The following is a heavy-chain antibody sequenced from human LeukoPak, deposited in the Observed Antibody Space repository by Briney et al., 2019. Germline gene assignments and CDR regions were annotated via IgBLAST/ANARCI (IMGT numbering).Heavy chain of an antibody. D-gene: IGHD6-13*01. CDR1: GFTCSGYS. V-gene: IGHV3-48*04. J-gene: IGHJ4*02. CDR2: ISSGSSTI. CDR3: ATHPYAIAAAGVP. Sequence: GGSLRLSCAASGFTCSGYSMNWVRQAPGKGLEWVSYISSGSSTIFYADSVKGRFTISRDNAQSSLYLQMNSLRAEDTAVYYCATHPYAIAAAGVPWGQGTLVTVSS.